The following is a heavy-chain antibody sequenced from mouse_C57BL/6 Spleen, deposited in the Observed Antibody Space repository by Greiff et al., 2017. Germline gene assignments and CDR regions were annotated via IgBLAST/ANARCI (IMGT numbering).Heavy chain of an antibody. V-gene: IGHV2-2*01. J-gene: IGHJ2*01. Sequence: VQLQQSGPGLVQPSQRLSITCTVSGFSFTSYGVHWVRQSPGKGLEWLGVIWSGGSTDYNVAFISLLSISNENSKSQVFVKMYSLQADYTDIYYCARFDSNYYFAYWGQGTTLTVSS. CDR2: IWSGGST. CDR3: ARFDSNYYFAY. CDR1: GFSFTSYG. D-gene: IGHD2-5*01.